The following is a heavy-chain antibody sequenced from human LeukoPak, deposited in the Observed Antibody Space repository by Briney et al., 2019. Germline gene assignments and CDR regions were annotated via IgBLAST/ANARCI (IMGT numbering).Heavy chain of an antibody. J-gene: IGHJ3*02. CDR3: ARVNTAKVIDAFDI. CDR2: MNSNSGGT. CDR1: GYTFTDYY. D-gene: IGHD5-18*01. V-gene: IGHV1-2*02. Sequence: ASVTVSCKASGYTFTDYYMHWVRQAPGQGLEWMGWMNSNSGGTKNAQQFQGRVTMTRDTSISTAYMELSSLRSDVTAMYYCARVNTAKVIDAFDIWGQGTVVTVS.